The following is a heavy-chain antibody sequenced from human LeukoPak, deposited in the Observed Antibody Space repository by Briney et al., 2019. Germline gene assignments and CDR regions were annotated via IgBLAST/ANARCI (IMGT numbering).Heavy chain of an antibody. Sequence: GGSLRLSCAASGFTFSSYAMSWVRQAPGKGLEWVSAISGSGGSTYYADSVKGRFTISRDNSKNTLYLQMNSLRAGDTAVYYCAKDSCSSTSCPVDYWGQGTLVTVSS. J-gene: IGHJ4*02. V-gene: IGHV3-23*01. CDR3: AKDSCSSTSCPVDY. CDR1: GFTFSSYA. CDR2: ISGSGGST. D-gene: IGHD2-2*01.